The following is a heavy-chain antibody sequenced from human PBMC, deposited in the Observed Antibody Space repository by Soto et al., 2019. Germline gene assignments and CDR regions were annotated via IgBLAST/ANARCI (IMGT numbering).Heavy chain of an antibody. V-gene: IGHV4-31*05. Sequence: PSETLSLTCTVSGGSISSGGYYWSWIRQHPGKGLEWIGSIYYSGSTYYNPSLKSRVNISVDTSKNQFSLKLSSVSSVFTLYLQMNSLKTEDTAVYYCTTVWYYFDSSGFPPLDYWGQGTLVTVSS. J-gene: IGHJ4*02. D-gene: IGHD3-22*01. CDR3: MNSLKTEDTAVYYCTTVWYYFDSSGFPPLDY. CDR2: IYYSGST. CDR1: GGSISSGGYY.